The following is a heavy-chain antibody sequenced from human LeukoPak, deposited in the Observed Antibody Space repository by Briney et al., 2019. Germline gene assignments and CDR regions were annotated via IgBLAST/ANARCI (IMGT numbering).Heavy chain of an antibody. D-gene: IGHD6-19*01. V-gene: IGHV3-30*18. Sequence: GGSLRLSGAASGFTFSSYGMHWVRQAPGKGLEWVAVISYDGSNKYYADSVKGRFTISRDNSKNTLYLQMNSLRAEDTAVYYCAKAVAGTGKYFDYWGQGTLVTVSS. CDR3: AKAVAGTGKYFDY. J-gene: IGHJ4*02. CDR2: ISYDGSNK. CDR1: GFTFSSYG.